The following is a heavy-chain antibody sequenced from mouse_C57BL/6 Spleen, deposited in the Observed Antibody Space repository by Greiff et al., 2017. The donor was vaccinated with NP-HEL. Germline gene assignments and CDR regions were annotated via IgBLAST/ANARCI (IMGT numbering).Heavy chain of an antibody. Sequence: EVQLQESGPGLVKPSQSLSLTCSVTGYSITSGYYWNWIRQFPGNKLEWMGYISYDGSNKYNPSLKNRIYITRDTSKNQFFLKLNSVTTEDTATYYCARDWAYYDYDWYFDVWGTGTTVTVSS. D-gene: IGHD2-4*01. CDR2: ISYDGSN. V-gene: IGHV3-6*01. J-gene: IGHJ1*03. CDR1: GYSITSGYY. CDR3: ARDWAYYDYDWYFDV.